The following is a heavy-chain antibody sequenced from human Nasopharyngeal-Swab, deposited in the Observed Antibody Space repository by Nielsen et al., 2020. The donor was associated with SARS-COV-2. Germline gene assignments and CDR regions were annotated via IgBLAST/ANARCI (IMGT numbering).Heavy chain of an antibody. CDR3: ARDPAMGGYFDY. J-gene: IGHJ4*02. CDR1: GFTFSSYG. CDR2: IWYDGSNK. D-gene: IGHD3-16*01. V-gene: IGHV3-33*01. Sequence: GESLKISCAASGFTFSSYGMHWVRQAPGKGLEWVAVIWYDGSNKYYADSVKGRFTISRVNSKNTLYLQMNSLRAEDTAVYYCARDPAMGGYFDYWGQGTLVTVSS.